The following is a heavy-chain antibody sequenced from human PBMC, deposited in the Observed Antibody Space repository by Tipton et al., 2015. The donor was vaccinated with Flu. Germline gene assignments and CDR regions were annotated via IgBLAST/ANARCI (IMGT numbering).Heavy chain of an antibody. CDR2: ISSSSSYI. D-gene: IGHD3-10*01. CDR1: GFTFSSYS. Sequence: TASGFTFSSYSMNWVRQAPGKGLEWVSSISSSSSYIYYADSVKGRFTISRDNAKNSLYLQMNSLRAEDTAVYYCARDDYGSGSYYYYYYGMDVWGQGTTVTVSS. V-gene: IGHV3-21*01. CDR3: ARDDYGSGSYYYYYYGMDV. J-gene: IGHJ6*02.